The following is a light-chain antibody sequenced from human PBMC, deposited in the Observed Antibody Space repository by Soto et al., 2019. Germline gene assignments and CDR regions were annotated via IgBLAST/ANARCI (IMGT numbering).Light chain of an antibody. CDR1: QSVSSY. J-gene: IGKJ4*01. CDR2: DAS. V-gene: IGKV3-11*01. Sequence: EIVLTQSPATLSLSPGERGTLSCRASQSVSSYLAWYQQKPGQAPRLLIYDASNRATGIPARFSGSGSGTDFTLTISSLEPEDFAVYYCQQRSNLLTFGGGTKVDIK. CDR3: QQRSNLLT.